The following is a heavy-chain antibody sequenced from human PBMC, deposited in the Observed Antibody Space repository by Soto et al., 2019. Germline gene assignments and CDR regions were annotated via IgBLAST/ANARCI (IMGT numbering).Heavy chain of an antibody. J-gene: IGHJ4*02. Sequence: GGSLRLSCAASGFTFSSYAMSWVRQAPGKGLEWVSAISGSGGSTYYADSVKGRFTISRDNSKNTLYLQMNSLRAEDTAVYYCAKDLYVVVVPAAMDVFDYWGQGTLVTVSS. D-gene: IGHD2-2*01. V-gene: IGHV3-23*01. CDR3: AKDLYVVVVPAAMDVFDY. CDR1: GFTFSSYA. CDR2: ISGSGGST.